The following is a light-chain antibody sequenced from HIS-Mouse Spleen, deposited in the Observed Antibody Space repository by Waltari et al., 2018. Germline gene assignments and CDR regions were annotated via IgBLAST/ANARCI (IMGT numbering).Light chain of an antibody. CDR3: SSYTSSSTLV. V-gene: IGLV2-14*03. CDR1: SSDVGGYNY. Sequence: QSALTQPASVSGSPGQSITISCTGTSSDVGGYNYVSWYQQHPGKAPERMIYDVSNRRSGVSNRFSGSKSGNTASLTISGLQAEDEADYYCSSYTSSSTLVFGGGTKLTVL. CDR2: DVS. J-gene: IGLJ2*01.